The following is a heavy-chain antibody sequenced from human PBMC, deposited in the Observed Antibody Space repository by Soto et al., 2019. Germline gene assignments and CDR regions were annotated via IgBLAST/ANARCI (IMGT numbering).Heavy chain of an antibody. CDR1: GVSISRDNW. V-gene: IGHV4-4*02. Sequence: QVQLQESAPGLVRPSGTVSLTCAVSGVSISRDNWWRWVRQPPGKALEWIGEIHHRGSTNYNPSLKSRVTMSVVPSKDLFSLTLNSVTAADTAFYYCARDQGSHPGDWGQGTLVSVSS. CDR2: IHHRGST. D-gene: IGHD6-13*01. CDR3: ARDQGSHPGD. J-gene: IGHJ4*02.